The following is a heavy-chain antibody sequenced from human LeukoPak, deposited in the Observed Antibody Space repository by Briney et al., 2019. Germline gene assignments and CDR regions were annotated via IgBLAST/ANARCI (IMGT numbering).Heavy chain of an antibody. CDR3: AKDQSYSSGWGLFHY. J-gene: IGHJ4*02. CDR2: TSGSGGST. Sequence: PGGSLRLSCAASGFTFSSYAMSWVRQAPGKGLEWVSATSGSGGSTYYADSVKGRFTISRDNSKNTLYLQMNSLRAEDTAVYYCAKDQSYSSGWGLFHYWGQGTLVTVSS. CDR1: GFTFSSYA. D-gene: IGHD6-19*01. V-gene: IGHV3-23*01.